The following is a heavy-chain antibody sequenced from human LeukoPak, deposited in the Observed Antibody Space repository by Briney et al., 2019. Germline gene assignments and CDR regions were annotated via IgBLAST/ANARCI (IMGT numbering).Heavy chain of an antibody. D-gene: IGHD4-23*01. CDR3: ARDNSRGKYAFDI. CDR1: GGSISSYY. Sequence: PSETLSLTCTVSGGSISSYYWSWIRQPPGKGLEWIGYIYYSGSTNYNPSLKSRVTISVDRSKNQFSLKLSSVTAADTAVYYCARDNSRGKYAFDIWGQGTMVTVSS. J-gene: IGHJ3*02. V-gene: IGHV4-59*12. CDR2: IYYSGST.